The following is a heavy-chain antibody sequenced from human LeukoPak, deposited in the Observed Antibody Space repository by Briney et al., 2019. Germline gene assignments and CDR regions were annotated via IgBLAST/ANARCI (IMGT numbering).Heavy chain of an antibody. V-gene: IGHV3-23*01. CDR1: GFTFSSYA. J-gene: IGHJ6*03. Sequence: GGSLRLSCAASGFTFSSYAMSWVRQAPGKGLEWVSAISGSGGSTYYADSVKGRFTISRDNSKNTPYLQMNSLRAEDTAVYYCAKGPEGYYYYYMDVWGKGTTVTVSS. CDR2: ISGSGGST. CDR3: AKGPEGYYYYYMDV.